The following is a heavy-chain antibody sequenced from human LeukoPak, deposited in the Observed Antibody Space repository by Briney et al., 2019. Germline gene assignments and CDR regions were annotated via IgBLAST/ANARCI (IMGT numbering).Heavy chain of an antibody. CDR3: ARDGVVGATNFDY. Sequence: GASVKVSFKSSGYTFSSYDINWVRQATGQGLEWMGIINPSGGSTSYAQKFQGRVTMTRDMSTSTVYMELGSVRSEDTAVYYCARDGVVGATNFDYWGQGTLVTVSS. CDR1: GYTFSSYD. V-gene: IGHV1-46*01. J-gene: IGHJ4*02. CDR2: INPSGGST. D-gene: IGHD1-26*01.